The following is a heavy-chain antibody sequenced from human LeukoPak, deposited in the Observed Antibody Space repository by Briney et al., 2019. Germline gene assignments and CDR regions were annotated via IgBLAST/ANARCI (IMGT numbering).Heavy chain of an antibody. Sequence: GGSLRLSCAASGFTVSSNYMTWVRQAPGKGLEWVSVMYTLGNTYYAHYVRGRFTISRDNSKTTLYLQMNSLRAEDTAVYYCAGYSGRYPYYMDVWGKGTTVTISS. CDR2: MYTLGNT. CDR3: AGYSGRYPYYMDV. J-gene: IGHJ6*03. CDR1: GFTVSSNY. D-gene: IGHD1-26*01. V-gene: IGHV3-66*01.